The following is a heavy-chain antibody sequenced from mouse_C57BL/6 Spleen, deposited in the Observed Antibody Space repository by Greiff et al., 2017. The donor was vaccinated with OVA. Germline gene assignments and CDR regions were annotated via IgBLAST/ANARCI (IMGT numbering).Heavy chain of an antibody. CDR2: IDPSDSYT. J-gene: IGHJ4*01. CDR1: GYTFTSYW. V-gene: IGHV1-69*01. Sequence: QVQLKQPGAELVMPGASVKLSCKASGYTFTSYWMHWVKQRPGQGLEWIGEIDPSDSYTTYNQKFKGKSTLTVDKSSSTAYMQLSSLTSEDSAVYYCATDYYGSRDAMDYWGQGTSVTVSS. CDR3: ATDYYGSRDAMDY. D-gene: IGHD1-1*01.